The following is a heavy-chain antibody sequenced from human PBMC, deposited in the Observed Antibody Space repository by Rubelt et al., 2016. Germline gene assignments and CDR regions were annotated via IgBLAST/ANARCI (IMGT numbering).Heavy chain of an antibody. V-gene: IGHV1-46*01. CDR1: GYTFTSYY. D-gene: IGHD5-24*01. Sequence: QVQLVQSGAEVKKPGASVKVSCKASGYTFTSYYMHWVRQAPGQGLEWMGIINPSGGSTSYAQKGQGRVTMTRDTSTSTVYMELGSLRSEDTAVYYCARTKTVEMATIPLAYWGQGTLVTVSS. J-gene: IGHJ4*02. CDR2: INPSGGST. CDR3: ARTKTVEMATIPLAY.